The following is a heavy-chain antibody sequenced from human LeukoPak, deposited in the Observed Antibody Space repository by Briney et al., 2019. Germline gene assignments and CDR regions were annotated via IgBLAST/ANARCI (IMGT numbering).Heavy chain of an antibody. D-gene: IGHD3-9*01. CDR1: GFTFNNAW. CDR2: IKIKSDGGTF. Sequence: GSLRLSCTASGFTFNNAWMRWVRQAPGKGREGVGRIKIKSDGGTFDLAAPVKGRFTISRDDSQNTLDLQMKSLKTEDTAIYFCTPDHPYYDSLTGYVNYFDYWGQGTLVTVSS. CDR3: TPDHPYYDSLTGYVNYFDY. J-gene: IGHJ4*02. V-gene: IGHV3-15*01.